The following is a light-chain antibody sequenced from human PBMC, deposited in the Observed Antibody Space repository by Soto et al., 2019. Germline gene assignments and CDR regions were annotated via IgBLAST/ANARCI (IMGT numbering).Light chain of an antibody. CDR1: RDVGSD. J-gene: IGKJ1*01. CDR2: AAS. Sequence: QMPQSPASLSASLGEKIIIRGLASRDVGSDVSWYQQKPGQAPKLLIYAASNLYTGVPSRFSGSRSGTEFTLTISSLQPEDFASYYCLQDYGDSWTFGQGTKV. V-gene: IGKV1-6*01. CDR3: LQDYGDSWT.